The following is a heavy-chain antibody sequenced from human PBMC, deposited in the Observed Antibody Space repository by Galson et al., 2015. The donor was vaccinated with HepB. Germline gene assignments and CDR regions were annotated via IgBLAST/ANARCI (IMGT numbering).Heavy chain of an antibody. Sequence: SLRLSCAASGFTFSSYSMNWVRQAPGKGLEWVSSISSSSSYIYYADSVKGRFTISRDNAKNSLYLQMNSLRAEDTAVYYCARDFAPQYYYDSSGSLDYWGQGTLVTVSS. CDR2: ISSSSSYI. CDR3: ARDFAPQYYYDSSGSLDY. V-gene: IGHV3-21*01. J-gene: IGHJ4*02. CDR1: GFTFSSYS. D-gene: IGHD3-22*01.